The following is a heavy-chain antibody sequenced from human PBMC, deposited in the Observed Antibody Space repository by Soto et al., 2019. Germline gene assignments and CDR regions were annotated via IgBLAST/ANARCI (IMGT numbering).Heavy chain of an antibody. CDR3: ARDRVAYYYDSSGYSDY. CDR1: GFTFSGYW. Sequence: PVGSLRLSCAASGFTFSGYWMSWVRQAPGKGLEWVANIKQDGSEKYYVDSVKGRFTISRDNAKNSLYLQMNSLRAEDTAVYYCARDRVAYYYDSSGYSDYWGQGTLVTVSS. V-gene: IGHV3-7*03. D-gene: IGHD3-22*01. CDR2: IKQDGSEK. J-gene: IGHJ4*02.